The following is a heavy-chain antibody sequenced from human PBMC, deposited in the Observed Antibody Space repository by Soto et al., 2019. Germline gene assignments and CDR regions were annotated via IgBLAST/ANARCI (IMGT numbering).Heavy chain of an antibody. Sequence: QVQLVQSGAEVKKPGSSVKVSCKASGGTFSSYAISWVRQAPGQGLEWMGGIIPIFGTANYAQKFQGRVTITADESTSTAYMELSSLRAEDTAVYYCASTKYYDILTGYYMGHFDYWGHGTLVTVSS. CDR1: GGTFSSYA. V-gene: IGHV1-69*01. CDR2: IIPIFGTA. CDR3: ASTKYYDILTGYYMGHFDY. D-gene: IGHD3-9*01. J-gene: IGHJ4*01.